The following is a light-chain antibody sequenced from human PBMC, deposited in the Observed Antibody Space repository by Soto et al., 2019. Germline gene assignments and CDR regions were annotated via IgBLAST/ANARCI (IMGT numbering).Light chain of an antibody. J-gene: IGKJ3*01. CDR1: QGISSA. V-gene: IGKV1D-13*01. CDR3: QQFNNYPFT. CDR2: DAS. Sequence: AIQLTQSPSSLSASVGDRVTITCRASQGISSALAGYQQKPGKAPKLLIYDASSLESGVPSRFSGSGSGTDFTLTISSLQPEDFATYYCQQFNNYPFTFGPGTKVDIK.